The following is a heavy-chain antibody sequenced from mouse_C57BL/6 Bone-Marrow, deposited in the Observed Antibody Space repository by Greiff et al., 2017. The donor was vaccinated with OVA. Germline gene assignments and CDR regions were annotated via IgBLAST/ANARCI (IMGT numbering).Heavy chain of an antibody. CDR1: GYTFTDHT. Sequence: VQLQQSDAELVKPGASVKISCKVSGYTFTDHTIHWMNQRPEQGLEWIGYIYPRDGSTKYNEKFKGKATLTADKSSSTAYMQLNSLTSEDSAVYFCASADGYYRYYAMDYWGQGTSVTVSS. CDR3: ASADGYYRYYAMDY. V-gene: IGHV1-78*01. CDR2: IYPRDGST. J-gene: IGHJ4*01. D-gene: IGHD2-3*01.